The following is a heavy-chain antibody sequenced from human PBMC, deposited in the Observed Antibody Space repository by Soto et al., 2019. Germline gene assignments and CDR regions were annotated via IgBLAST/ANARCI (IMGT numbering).Heavy chain of an antibody. CDR1: GFTFSSYG. CDR3: AKDDFDPGYFDY. Sequence: PGGSLRLSCAASGFTFSSYGMHWVRQAPGKGLEWVAVISYDGSNKYYADSVKGRFTISRDNSKNTLYLQMNSLRAEDTAVYYCAKDDFDPGYFDYWGQGPRVTVSS. V-gene: IGHV3-30*18. CDR2: ISYDGSNK. J-gene: IGHJ4*02. D-gene: IGHD3-9*01.